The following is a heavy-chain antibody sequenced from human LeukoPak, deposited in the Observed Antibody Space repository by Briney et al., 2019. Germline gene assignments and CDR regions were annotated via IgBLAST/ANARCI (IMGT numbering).Heavy chain of an antibody. J-gene: IGHJ4*02. D-gene: IGHD3-10*01. CDR3: ARSRITMVRGVIGPYDY. CDR1: GGSISSYY. V-gene: IGHV4-59*01. CDR2: IYYSGST. Sequence: SETLSLTCTVSGGSISSYYWSWIRQPPGKGLEWIGYIYYSGSTNYNPSLKSRVTISVDTSKNQFSLKLSSVTAADTAVYYCARSRITMVRGVIGPYDYWGQGTLVTVSS.